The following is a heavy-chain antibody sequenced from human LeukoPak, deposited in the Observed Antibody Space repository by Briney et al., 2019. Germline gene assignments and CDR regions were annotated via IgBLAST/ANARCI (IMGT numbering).Heavy chain of an antibody. CDR1: GYIFTNYW. D-gene: IGHD2-15*01. CDR2: IYPRDSDT. Sequence: GESLKISCKGSGYIFTNYWIGWVRQMPGKGLEWMGIIYPRDSDTRYSPSFQGQVTISADKSISTAYLQWSSLKASDTAMYYCARHRRGCSGGSCYSGGVDYWGQGTLITVSS. V-gene: IGHV5-51*01. CDR3: ARHRRGCSGGSCYSGGVDY. J-gene: IGHJ4*02.